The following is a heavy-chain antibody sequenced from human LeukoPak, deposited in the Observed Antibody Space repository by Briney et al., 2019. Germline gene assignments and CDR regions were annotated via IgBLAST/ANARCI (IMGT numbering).Heavy chain of an antibody. V-gene: IGHV3-7*01. J-gene: IGHJ4*02. CDR2: IKQDGSEK. Sequence: GGSLRLSCAASGFTFSSYWMSWVRQAPGKELEWVANIKQDGSEKYYVDSVKGRFTISRDNAKNSLYLQMNSLRAEDTAVYYCARAPRYCSGGSCRSWGQGTLVTVSS. CDR1: GFTFSSYW. D-gene: IGHD2-15*01. CDR3: ARAPRYCSGGSCRS.